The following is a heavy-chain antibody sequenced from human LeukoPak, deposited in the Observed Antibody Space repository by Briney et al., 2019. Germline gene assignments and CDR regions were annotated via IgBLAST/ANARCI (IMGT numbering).Heavy chain of an antibody. CDR3: ARELGTELGNAFDI. D-gene: IGHD7-27*01. J-gene: IGHJ3*02. V-gene: IGHV4-59*01. CDR2: IYYSGST. CDR1: GGSISSYY. Sequence: SETLSLTCTVSGGSISSYYRSWIRQPPGKGLEWIGDIYYSGSTNYNPSLKSRVTISVDTSKNQFSLKLSSVTAADTAVYYCARELGTELGNAFDIWGQGTMVTVSS.